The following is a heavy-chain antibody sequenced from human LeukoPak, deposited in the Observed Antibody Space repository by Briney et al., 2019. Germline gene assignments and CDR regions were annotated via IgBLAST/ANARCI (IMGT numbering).Heavy chain of an antibody. J-gene: IGHJ4*02. CDR3: ARREMATIFVY. Sequence: GESLKISCKGSGYIFTGYWIGWVRQMPGKGLEWMGIIYPGDSDTRYSPSFQGQVTISADKSISTAYLQWSSLKASDTAMYYCARREMATIFVYWGQGTLVTVSS. D-gene: IGHD5-24*01. CDR2: IYPGDSDT. CDR1: GYIFTGYW. V-gene: IGHV5-51*01.